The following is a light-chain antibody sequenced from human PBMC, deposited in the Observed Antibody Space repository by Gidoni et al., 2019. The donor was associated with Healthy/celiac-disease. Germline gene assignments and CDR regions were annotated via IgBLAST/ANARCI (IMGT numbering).Light chain of an antibody. V-gene: IGLV1-47*01. Sequence: QSVLTQPPSASGTPGQRVTISCSGSSSNFGSNYVYWYQQLPGTAPKLLIYRNNQRPSGFPARFSGSKSGTSASLAISGLRSEDEADYYCAAWDDSLSGPVFGGGTKLTVL. CDR2: RNN. CDR3: AAWDDSLSGPV. CDR1: SSNFGSNY. J-gene: IGLJ2*01.